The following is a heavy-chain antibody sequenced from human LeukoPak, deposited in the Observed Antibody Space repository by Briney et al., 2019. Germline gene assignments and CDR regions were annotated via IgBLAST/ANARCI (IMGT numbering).Heavy chain of an antibody. V-gene: IGHV4-34*01. D-gene: IGHD2-15*01. Sequence: SETLSLTCAVYGGSFSGYYWSWIRQPPGKGLEWIGEINHSGSTNYNPSLKSRVTISVDTSKNQFSLKLSSVTAADTAVYYCARYVVAATQYSWFDPWGQGTLVTVSS. CDR2: INHSGST. CDR3: ARYVVAATQYSWFDP. CDR1: GGSFSGYY. J-gene: IGHJ5*02.